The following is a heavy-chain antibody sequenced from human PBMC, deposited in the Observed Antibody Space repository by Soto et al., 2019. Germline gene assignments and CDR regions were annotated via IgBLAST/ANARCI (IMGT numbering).Heavy chain of an antibody. CDR1: GFTFSSCG. V-gene: IGHV3-33*01. J-gene: IGHJ3*02. CDR3: ATESGQAYCSSTRCYTYDXDI. D-gene: IGHD2-2*02. CDR2: ICYDGSNK. Sequence: GGSLRLSCAASGFTFSSCGMHWVRQAPGKGLEWVGVICYDGSNKYYAYSVKGRFTISRDNSNNTLYLQMNSLRAEDTAVYYSATESGQAYCSSTRCYTYDXDIWGQGKMVTVS.